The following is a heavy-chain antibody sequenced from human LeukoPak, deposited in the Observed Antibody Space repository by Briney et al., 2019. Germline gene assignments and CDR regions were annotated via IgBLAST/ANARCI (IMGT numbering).Heavy chain of an antibody. CDR1: GFTFSSYA. D-gene: IGHD6-13*01. V-gene: IGHV3-23*01. CDR3: AKDTTFHAVYSSSWDGGWDY. CDR2: ISGSGGST. Sequence: GGSLRLSCAASGFTFSSYAMSWVRQAPGKGLEWVSAISGSGGSTYYADSVKGRFTISRDNSKNTLYLQMNSLRAEDTAVYYCAKDTTFHAVYSSSWDGGWDYWGQGTLVTVSS. J-gene: IGHJ4*02.